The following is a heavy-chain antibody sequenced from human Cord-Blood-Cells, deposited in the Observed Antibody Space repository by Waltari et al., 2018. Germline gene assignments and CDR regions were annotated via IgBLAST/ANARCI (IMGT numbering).Heavy chain of an antibody. Sequence: QVQLQQWGAGLLKPSATLSLTCAVYGGSFSGYSWSWIRQPPGKGLEWIGEINHSGSTNYNPSLKSRVTISVDTSKNQFSLKLSSVTAADTAVYYCARGSPVDYWGQGTLVTVSS. CDR2: INHSGST. V-gene: IGHV4-34*01. J-gene: IGHJ4*02. CDR1: GGSFSGYS. CDR3: ARGSPVDY.